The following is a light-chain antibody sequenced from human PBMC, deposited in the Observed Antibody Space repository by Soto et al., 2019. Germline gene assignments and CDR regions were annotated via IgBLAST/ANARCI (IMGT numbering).Light chain of an antibody. J-gene: IGLJ1*01. CDR3: SSYTSSSTLYV. CDR1: SSDVGGYNY. CDR2: EVS. Sequence: QSALTQPAAVSGAPGQSITISCTGTSSDVGGYNYVCWYQQRPGKAPKLMIYEVSNRPSGVSHRFSGSKSGNTAPLTISGLQAEDEDDYYCSSYTSSSTLYVFGTGPKVTVL. V-gene: IGLV2-14*01.